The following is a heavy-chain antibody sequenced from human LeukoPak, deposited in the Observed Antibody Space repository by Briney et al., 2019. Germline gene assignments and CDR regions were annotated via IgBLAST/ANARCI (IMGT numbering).Heavy chain of an antibody. CDR2: INNDGSST. CDR3: ARGYCSGTSCRFLDY. Sequence: GGSLRLSCEASGFTFNDYWMHWVRQPPGRGLVWVSRINNDGSSTNYANSVKGRFTISRDNAKNTLYLQMTSLRAEDTAVYYCARGYCSGTSCRFLDYWGQGTLVTVSS. CDR1: GFTFNDYW. V-gene: IGHV3-74*01. D-gene: IGHD2-2*01. J-gene: IGHJ4*02.